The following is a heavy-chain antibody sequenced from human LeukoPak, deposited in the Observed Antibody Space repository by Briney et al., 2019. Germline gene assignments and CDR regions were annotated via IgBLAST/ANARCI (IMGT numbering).Heavy chain of an antibody. J-gene: IGHJ4*02. CDR3: AKDYYAGIAAAGSFDY. CDR2: ISGSGGST. CDR1: GFTFNAYV. D-gene: IGHD6-13*01. Sequence: GGSLRLSCAASGFTFNAYVMTWVRQAPGKGLEWVSSISGSGGSTYYADSVKGRFTISRDNSKNTLYLQMNSLRAEDTALYYCAKDYYAGIAAAGSFDYWGQGTLVTVSS. V-gene: IGHV3-23*01.